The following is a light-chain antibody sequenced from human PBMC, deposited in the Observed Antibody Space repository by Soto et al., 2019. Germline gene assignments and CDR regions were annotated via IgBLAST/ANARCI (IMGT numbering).Light chain of an antibody. CDR3: QQSYSTPRT. V-gene: IGKV1-39*01. CDR1: QSISSY. CDR2: AAS. J-gene: IGKJ1*01. Sequence: DIQMTQSPSSLSASEGDRVSITCRASQSISSYLNWYQQKPGKAPKLLIYAASSLPSGVPSRFSGSGSGTDFTLTISSLQPEDFATYYCQQSYSTPRTFGQGTKVEIK.